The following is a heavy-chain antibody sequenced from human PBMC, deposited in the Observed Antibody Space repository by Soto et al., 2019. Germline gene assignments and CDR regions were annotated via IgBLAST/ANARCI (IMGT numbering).Heavy chain of an antibody. V-gene: IGHV4-30-2*01. CDR3: ARAHYGDYGYGMDV. J-gene: IGHJ6*02. CDR1: GGSISSGGYS. D-gene: IGHD4-17*01. Sequence: SETLSLTCAVSGGSISSGGYSWTWIRQPPGKGLEWIGYTYHSGTTYYSPSLKSRVTISVDRSKNQFSLKLTSVTAADTAVYYCARAHYGDYGYGMDVWGQGTPVTVS. CDR2: TYHSGTT.